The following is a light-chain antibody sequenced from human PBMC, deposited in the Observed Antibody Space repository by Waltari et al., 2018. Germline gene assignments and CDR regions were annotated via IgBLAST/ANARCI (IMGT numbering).Light chain of an antibody. Sequence: TCRTRQAISIYLAWYQQKPGKAPNLLIYAASTLQSGVPSRFIGSGSGTEFTLTISSLQPEDFATYYCQQLRSYPLITFCQGTRLDI. J-gene: IGKJ5*01. CDR2: AAS. CDR3: QQLRSYPLIT. CDR1: QAISIY. V-gene: IGKV1-9*01.